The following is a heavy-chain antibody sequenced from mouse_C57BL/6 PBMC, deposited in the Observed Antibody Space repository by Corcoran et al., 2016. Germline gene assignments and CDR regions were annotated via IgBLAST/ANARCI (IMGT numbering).Heavy chain of an antibody. CDR3: ASYYGSLYYAMDY. J-gene: IGHJ4*01. CDR2: INTYSGVP. V-gene: IGHV9-3*01. CDR1: GYTFTTYG. Sequence: QIQLVQSGPELKKPGETVKISCKASGYTFTTYGMSWVKQAPGKGLKWMGWINTYSGVPTYADDFKGRFAFSLETSASTAYLQINNLKNEDTATYFCASYYGSLYYAMDYWVKEPQSPSPQ. D-gene: IGHD1-1*01.